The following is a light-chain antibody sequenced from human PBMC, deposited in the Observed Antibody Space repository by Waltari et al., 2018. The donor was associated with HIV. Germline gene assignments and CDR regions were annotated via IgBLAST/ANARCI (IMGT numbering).Light chain of an antibody. CDR2: GAS. Sequence: EIVLTPSPGTLSLSPGERAPLSCRASQSVSKNYLAWYQQKSGQAPRLLIYGASSRATGIADRFSGSGSGTDFTLTISRLEPEDFAVYYCQQYGSSPCTFGPGTKVDVK. CDR3: QQYGSSPCT. CDR1: QSVSKNY. J-gene: IGKJ3*01. V-gene: IGKV3-20*01.